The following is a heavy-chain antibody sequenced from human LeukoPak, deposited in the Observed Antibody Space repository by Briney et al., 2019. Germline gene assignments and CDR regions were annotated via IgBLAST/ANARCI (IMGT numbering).Heavy chain of an antibody. J-gene: IGHJ5*02. Sequence: SETLSLTCTVSGGSISSGGYFWSWIRQPAGKGLEWIGRIYSSGSTNYNPSLKSRVTMSVDTSKNQFSLKLSSVTAADTAVYYCARMSYNSGSYSAWGRGTLVTVSS. D-gene: IGHD3-10*01. CDR1: GGSISSGGYF. CDR3: ARMSYNSGSYSA. CDR2: IYSSGST. V-gene: IGHV4-61*02.